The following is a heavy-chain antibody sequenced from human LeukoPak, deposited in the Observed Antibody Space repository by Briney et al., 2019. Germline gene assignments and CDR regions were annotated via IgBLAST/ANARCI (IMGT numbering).Heavy chain of an antibody. Sequence: GGSLRLSCAASGFTFSSYSMNWVRQAPGKGLEWVAFIRYDGSNKYYADSVKGRFTISRDNSKKSLYLQMNSLRAEDTAVYFCARVLGCTNGVCHDAFDIWGQGTVVTVSS. V-gene: IGHV3-30*02. J-gene: IGHJ3*02. D-gene: IGHD2-8*01. CDR2: IRYDGSNK. CDR3: ARVLGCTNGVCHDAFDI. CDR1: GFTFSSYS.